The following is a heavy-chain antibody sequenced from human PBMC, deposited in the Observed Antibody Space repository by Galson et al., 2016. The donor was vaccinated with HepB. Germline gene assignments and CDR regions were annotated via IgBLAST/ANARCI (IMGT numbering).Heavy chain of an antibody. CDR1: GGSISSGSYY. J-gene: IGHJ4*02. V-gene: IGHV4-61*02. CDR3: AREGSSWYSDY. D-gene: IGHD6-13*01. CDR2: IYTSGST. Sequence: TLSLTCTVSGGSISSGSYYWSWIRQPAGRGLEWIGRIYTSGSTNYNPSLKSRVTISVGTSKNQFSLKLSSVTAADTAVYYCAREGSSWYSDYWGQGTLVTVSS.